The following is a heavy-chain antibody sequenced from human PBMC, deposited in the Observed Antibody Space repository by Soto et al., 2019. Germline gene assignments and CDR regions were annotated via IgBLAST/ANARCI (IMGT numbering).Heavy chain of an antibody. CDR3: ARNMHIVVVTARSAFDI. V-gene: IGHV3-21*01. CDR1: GFTFSSYS. Sequence: GGSLRLSCAASGFTFSSYSMNWVRQAPGKGLEWVSSISSSSSYIYYADSVKGRFTISRDNAKNSLYLQMNSLRAEDTAVYYCARNMHIVVVTARSAFDIWGQGTMVTVSS. J-gene: IGHJ3*02. CDR2: ISSSSSYI. D-gene: IGHD2-21*02.